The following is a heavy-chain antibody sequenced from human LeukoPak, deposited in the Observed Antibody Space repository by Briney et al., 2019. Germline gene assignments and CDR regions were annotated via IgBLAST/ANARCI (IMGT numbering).Heavy chain of an antibody. CDR3: ARPVVPAANNWFDP. Sequence: PSETLSLTCTVSGGSISSSSYYWGWIRQPPGKGLEWIGSIYYSGSTYYNPSLKSRVTISVDTSKNQFSLKLSSVTAADTAVYYCARPVVPAANNWFDPWGQGTLVTVSS. J-gene: IGHJ5*02. V-gene: IGHV4-39*01. CDR1: GGSISSSSYY. CDR2: IYYSGST. D-gene: IGHD2-2*01.